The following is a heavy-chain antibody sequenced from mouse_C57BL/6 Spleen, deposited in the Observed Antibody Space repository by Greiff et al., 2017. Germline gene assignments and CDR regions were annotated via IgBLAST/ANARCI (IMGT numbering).Heavy chain of an antibody. V-gene: IGHV1-64*01. CDR3: ARGGTTAWFAY. D-gene: IGHD1-1*01. CDR1: GYTFTSYW. Sequence: VQLQQPWAELVKPGASVKLSCKASGYTFTSYWMHWVKQRPGQGLEWIGMIHPNSGSTNYNEKFKSKATLTVDKSSSTAYMQLSSLTSEDSAVYYCARGGTTAWFAYWGQGTLVTVSA. J-gene: IGHJ3*01. CDR2: IHPNSGST.